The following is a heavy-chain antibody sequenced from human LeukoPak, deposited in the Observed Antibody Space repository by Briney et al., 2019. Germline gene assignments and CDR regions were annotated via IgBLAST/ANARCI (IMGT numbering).Heavy chain of an antibody. CDR3: ARGTKGYCSSSSCPAGS. V-gene: IGHV3-7*01. Sequence: GGSLRLSCEASGFTFSSHWMSWVRQAPGKGLEWVANIKQDGSEKYYVDSVKGRFTISRDNAKNSLYLQMNSLRAEDTAVYYCARGTKGYCSSSSCPAGSWGQGTLVTVSS. CDR1: GFTFSSHW. J-gene: IGHJ5*02. D-gene: IGHD2-2*01. CDR2: IKQDGSEK.